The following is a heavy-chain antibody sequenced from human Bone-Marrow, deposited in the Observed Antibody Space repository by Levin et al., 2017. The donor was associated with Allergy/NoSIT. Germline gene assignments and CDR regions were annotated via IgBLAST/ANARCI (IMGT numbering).Heavy chain of an antibody. CDR1: GFTFSSYA. V-gene: IGHV3-23*01. CDR2: IGATNGKT. D-gene: IGHD3-22*01. Sequence: QASETLSLTCAASGFTFSSYAMSWVRQSPGKGLEWVSGIGATNGKTYYADSVKGRFSISRDNSKNTLFLQMNSLRADDTAVYYCVNSRYGGYYSTIDYWGQGTLVTVSS. J-gene: IGHJ4*02. CDR3: VNSRYGGYYSTIDY.